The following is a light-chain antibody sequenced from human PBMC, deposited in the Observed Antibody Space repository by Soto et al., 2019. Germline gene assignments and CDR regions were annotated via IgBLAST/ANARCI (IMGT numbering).Light chain of an antibody. Sequence: EIVLTQSPGTLSLSPGGRAALSCRASQSISADYLVWYQQKPGQAPRLLIYGGSSMATGIPDRFSGSGSGTDFTLTISRLAPEDVAVYYCQHYGSSVFTFGPGTKVDIK. V-gene: IGKV3-20*01. CDR3: QHYGSSVFT. CDR2: GGS. CDR1: QSISADY. J-gene: IGKJ3*01.